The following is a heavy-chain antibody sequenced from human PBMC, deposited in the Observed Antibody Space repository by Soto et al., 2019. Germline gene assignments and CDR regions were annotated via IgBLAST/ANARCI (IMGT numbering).Heavy chain of an antibody. CDR2: INHSGST. V-gene: IGHV4-34*01. CDR3: ARGHLSSSWYYYYGMDV. D-gene: IGHD6-13*01. Sequence: PSETLSLTCAVYGGSFSGYYWSWIRQPPGKGLEWIGEINHSGSTNYNPSLESRVTISVDTSKNQFSLKLSSVTAADTAVYYCARGHLSSSWYYYYGMDVWGQGTTVT. J-gene: IGHJ6*02. CDR1: GGSFSGYY.